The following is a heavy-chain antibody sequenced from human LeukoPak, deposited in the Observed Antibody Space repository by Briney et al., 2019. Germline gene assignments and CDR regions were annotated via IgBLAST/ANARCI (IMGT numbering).Heavy chain of an antibody. CDR1: GGSISSSTYY. J-gene: IGHJ3*02. Sequence: SETLSLTCTVSGGSISSSTYYWGWIRQPPGKGLEWIGSITYSGSTYYNPSLKSRVTISVDTSKNQFSLKLSSVTAADTAVYYCASSRSPDMRPELRTDAFDIWGQGTMVTVSS. D-gene: IGHD1-26*01. CDR2: ITYSGST. CDR3: ASSRSPDMRPELRTDAFDI. V-gene: IGHV4-39*07.